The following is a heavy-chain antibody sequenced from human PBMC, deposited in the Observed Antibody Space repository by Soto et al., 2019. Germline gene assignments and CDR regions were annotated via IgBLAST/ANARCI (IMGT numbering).Heavy chain of an antibody. CDR1: GFTFSNAW. CDR2: IKSKTDGGTT. V-gene: IGHV3-15*01. Sequence: EVQLVESGGGLVKPGGSLRLSCAASGFTFSNAWMSWVRQAPGKGLEWVGRIKSKTDGGTTDYAAPVKGRFTISRDDSKNTLYLQMNSLKTEDTAVYYCTTAPDSSGYYYGLYYFDYWGQGTLVTVSS. D-gene: IGHD3-22*01. CDR3: TTAPDSSGYYYGLYYFDY. J-gene: IGHJ4*02.